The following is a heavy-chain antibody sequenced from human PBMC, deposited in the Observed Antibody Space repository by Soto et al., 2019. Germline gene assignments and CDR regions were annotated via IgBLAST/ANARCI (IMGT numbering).Heavy chain of an antibody. J-gene: IGHJ5*02. CDR2: IYHSGST. D-gene: IGHD2-21*02. V-gene: IGHV4-4*02. CDR3: ARWGVVLTAEVNCFDP. CDR1: GGSISSGNW. Sequence: SETLSLTCAVSGGSISSGNWWSWVRQPPGRGLEWIGEIYHSGSTNYNPSLKSRVTISIDKSKNQFSLKLTPVTAADTAVYYCARWGVVLTAEVNCFDPWGQGTLVTVSS.